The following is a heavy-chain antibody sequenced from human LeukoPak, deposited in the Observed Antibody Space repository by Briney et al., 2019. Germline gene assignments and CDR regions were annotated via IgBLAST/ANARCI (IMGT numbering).Heavy chain of an antibody. Sequence: ETLSLTCTVSGGSISSYYWSWIRQPPGKGLEWIGYIYYSGSANYNPSLKSRVTISVDTSKSQFSLKLSSVTAADTAVYYCARRLSYYYDSSGFDAFDIWGQGTMVTVSS. V-gene: IGHV4-59*01. D-gene: IGHD3-22*01. CDR3: ARRLSYYYDSSGFDAFDI. CDR2: IYYSGSA. CDR1: GGSISSYY. J-gene: IGHJ3*02.